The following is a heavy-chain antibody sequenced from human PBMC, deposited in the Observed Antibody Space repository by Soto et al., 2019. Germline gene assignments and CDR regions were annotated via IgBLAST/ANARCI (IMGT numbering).Heavy chain of an antibody. V-gene: IGHV3-33*01. CDR2: IWYDGSNK. J-gene: IGHJ4*02. D-gene: IGHD5-12*01. CDR1: GFSFSDYG. Sequence: QVQLAESGGGVVQPGRSLRLSCVASGFSFSDYGIHWVRQAPGKGLEWVAIIWYDGSNKYYVDSVKGRFTVSRDNSKNTLYLHMNSLTAEDTAVYYCARDGGGNEQFDYWGQGTLVTVSS. CDR3: ARDGGGNEQFDY.